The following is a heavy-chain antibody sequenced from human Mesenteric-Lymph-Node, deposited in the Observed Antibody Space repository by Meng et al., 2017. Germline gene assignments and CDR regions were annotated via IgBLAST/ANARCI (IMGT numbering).Heavy chain of an antibody. D-gene: IGHD2-2*01. CDR3: ASFPRDCSSSSCNLVSDY. CDR2: ISGSGGVP. CDR1: GFTFSNYA. V-gene: IGHV3-23*01. J-gene: IGHJ4*02. Sequence: GESLKISCAASGFTFSNYAMNWVRQTPGKGLEWVSLISGSGGVPFYADSVKGRFTISRDNSKNTVYMQMDSLRAEDTAVYYCASFPRDCSSSSCNLVSDYWGQGTLVTVSS.